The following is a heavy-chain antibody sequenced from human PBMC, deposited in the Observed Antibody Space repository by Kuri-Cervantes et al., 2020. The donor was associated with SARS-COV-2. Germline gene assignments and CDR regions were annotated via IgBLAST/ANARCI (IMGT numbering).Heavy chain of an antibody. CDR1: GGTFSSYA. CDR2: IIPIFGIA. Sequence: SVKDSCKAPGGTFSSYAISWVRQAPGQGLEWMGRIIPIFGIANYAQKFQGRVTITADKSTSTAYMELSSLRSEDTAVYYCARQLETTMLYYFDYWGQGTLVTVSS. V-gene: IGHV1-69*04. J-gene: IGHJ4*02. D-gene: IGHD3-10*02. CDR3: ARQLETTMLYYFDY.